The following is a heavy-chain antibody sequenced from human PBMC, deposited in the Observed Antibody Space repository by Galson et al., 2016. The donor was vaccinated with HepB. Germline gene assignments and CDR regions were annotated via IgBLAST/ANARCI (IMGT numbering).Heavy chain of an antibody. CDR1: GYTFTSYD. D-gene: IGHD2-8*01. Sequence: SVKVSCKASGYTFTSYDINWVRQATGQGLEWMGWMNPNSGNTGYAQKFQGRVTMTRNTSINPAYMELSSLRSEDTAVYYCARGRPDCTNGVCYFSDFDHWGQGILVTVSS. CDR2: MNPNSGNT. J-gene: IGHJ4*02. V-gene: IGHV1-8*01. CDR3: ARGRPDCTNGVCYFSDFDH.